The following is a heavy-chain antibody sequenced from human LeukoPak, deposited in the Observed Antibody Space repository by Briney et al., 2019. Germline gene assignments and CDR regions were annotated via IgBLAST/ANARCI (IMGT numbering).Heavy chain of an antibody. D-gene: IGHD1-26*01. CDR3: ARPSVSGHAY. J-gene: IGHJ4*02. Sequence: GGSLRLSCAAPGFTFSTSWMDWVRQGPGKGRVWVSRIKSDGSSTIYADSVNGRFNISRDNARNTLYLQMNSLRAEDTAVYYCARPSVSGHAYWGQGTLVTVSS. V-gene: IGHV3-74*01. CDR1: GFTFSTSW. CDR2: IKSDGSST.